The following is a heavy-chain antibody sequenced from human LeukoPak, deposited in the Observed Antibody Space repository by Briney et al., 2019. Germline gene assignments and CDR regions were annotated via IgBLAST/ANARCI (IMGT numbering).Heavy chain of an antibody. CDR2: ITWNSGSI. D-gene: IGHD6-13*01. Sequence: GGSLRLSCEASGFTFDDYAMHWVRQVPGKGLEWVSGITWNSGSIDYADSVKGRFTISRDNAKNSLYLQMNSLRAEDTALYYCGKDMYSSSWNFFDYWGRGTLVTVSS. V-gene: IGHV3-9*01. J-gene: IGHJ4*02. CDR3: GKDMYSSSWNFFDY. CDR1: GFTFDDYA.